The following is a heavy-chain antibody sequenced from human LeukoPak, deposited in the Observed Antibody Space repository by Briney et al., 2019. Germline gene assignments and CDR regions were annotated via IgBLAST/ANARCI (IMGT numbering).Heavy chain of an antibody. J-gene: IGHJ3*02. CDR1: GYNFTTYW. CDR3: AKRKVVGAKDAFDI. V-gene: IGHV5-51*01. CDR2: IYLGDSDT. Sequence: GASLKISCKASGYNFTTYWIGWVRQMPGKGLEWMGIIYLGDSDTRYNPSLQGQVTISADKSISTAYLQWSSLKASDTAMYYCAKRKVVGAKDAFDIWAQGTMVTVSS. D-gene: IGHD1-26*01.